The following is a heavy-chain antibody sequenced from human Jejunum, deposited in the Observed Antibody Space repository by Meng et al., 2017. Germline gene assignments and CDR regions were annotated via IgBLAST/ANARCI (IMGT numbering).Heavy chain of an antibody. D-gene: IGHD6-13*01. CDR1: GGSISSGGYY. CDR3: ARGGAAAGNYNI. CDR2: IYYSGST. V-gene: IGHV4-31*03. Sequence: SETLSLTCTVSGGSISSGGYYWNWIRQHPGKGLEWIGYIYYSGSTYYNPSLKSRVTISVDTSKNQFSLKLSSVTAADTAVYYCARGGAAAGNYNIWGQGTMVTV. J-gene: IGHJ3*02.